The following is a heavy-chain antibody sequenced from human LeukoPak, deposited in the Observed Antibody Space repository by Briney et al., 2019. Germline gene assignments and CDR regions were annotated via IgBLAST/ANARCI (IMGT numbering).Heavy chain of an antibody. Sequence: GGSLRLSCAASGFTFSSYWMSWVRQAPGKGLEWVANIKQDGSEKYYVDSVKGRFTISGDNAKNSLYLQMNSLRAEDTAVYYCARDRIVVVVALDAFDIWGQGTMVTVSS. CDR2: IKQDGSEK. CDR3: ARDRIVVVVALDAFDI. V-gene: IGHV3-7*01. D-gene: IGHD2-15*01. J-gene: IGHJ3*02. CDR1: GFTFSSYW.